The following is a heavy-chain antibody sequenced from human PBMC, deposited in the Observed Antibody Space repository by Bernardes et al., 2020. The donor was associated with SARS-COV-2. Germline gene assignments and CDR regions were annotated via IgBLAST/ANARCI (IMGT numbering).Heavy chain of an antibody. CDR1: GFTFSTYT. J-gene: IGHJ4*02. CDR3: ASDHGRSMVLH. D-gene: IGHD3-10*01. Sequence: GSLRLSCVASGFTFSTYTMNWVRQGPGKGPEWLSGIYGDGSRTYYADSVEGRFTISRDNSKRTLYLQMSSLRADDTAVYYCASDHGRSMVLHWGQGTLVTVTS. V-gene: IGHV3-23*03. CDR2: IYGDGSRT.